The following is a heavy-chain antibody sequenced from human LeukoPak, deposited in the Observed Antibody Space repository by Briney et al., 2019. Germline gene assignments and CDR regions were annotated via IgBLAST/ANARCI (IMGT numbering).Heavy chain of an antibody. J-gene: IGHJ5*02. CDR1: GGSISSSSYY. V-gene: IGHV4-39*07. Sequence: PSETLSLTCTVSGGSISSSSYYWGWIRQPPGKGLEWIGSIYYSGSTYYNPSLKSRVTISVDTSKNQFSLKLSSVTAADTAVYYCARGIAVAGTGYWFDPWGQGTLVTVSS. CDR3: ARGIAVAGTGYWFDP. D-gene: IGHD6-19*01. CDR2: IYYSGST.